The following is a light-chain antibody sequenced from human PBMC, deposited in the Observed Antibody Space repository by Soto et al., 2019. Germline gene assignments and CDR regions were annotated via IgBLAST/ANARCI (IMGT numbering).Light chain of an antibody. V-gene: IGLV1-47*02. CDR2: SDT. J-gene: IGLJ2*01. CDR1: SSNIGSNY. CDR3: SAWDGSLSGRV. Sequence: QAVLTQPPSVSGAPGQRVTISCTGSSSNIGSNYVYWYRQLPGTAPKLLIYSDTQRPSGVPDRFSGSKSGTSASLAISGLRSEDEADYYCSAWDGSLSGRVFGGGTKVTVL.